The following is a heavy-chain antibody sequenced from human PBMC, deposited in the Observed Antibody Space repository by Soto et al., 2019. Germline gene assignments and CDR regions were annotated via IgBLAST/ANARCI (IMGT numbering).Heavy chain of an antibody. CDR2: VSHSGST. Sequence: QVQLQQWGAGLLKPSETLSLTCAVYGGSFSDYYWSWIRQTPEKGLEWIGEVSHSGSTTYNPSPNNRVTIAIPTSKKQFSLTLNSVTAADTAMYFCAREEPASRHHDYWGQGNLVTVSS. V-gene: IGHV4-34*02. CDR3: AREEPASRHHDY. CDR1: GGSFSDYY. D-gene: IGHD1-26*01. J-gene: IGHJ4*02.